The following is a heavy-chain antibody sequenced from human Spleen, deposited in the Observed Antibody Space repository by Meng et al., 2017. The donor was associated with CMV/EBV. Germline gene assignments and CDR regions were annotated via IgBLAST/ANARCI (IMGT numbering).Heavy chain of an antibody. Sequence: ASVKVSCKASGGTFSSYAISWVRQAPGQGLEWMGWISLNSGGTNYAQKFQDRVTLTRDTSIRTAYMELSRLRSDDTAVYYCARNPNKSQRNEPYAMDVWGQGTTVTVSS. CDR2: ISLNSGGT. CDR3: ARNPNKSQRNEPYAMDV. V-gene: IGHV1-2*02. D-gene: IGHD1/OR15-1a*01. CDR1: GGTFSSYA. J-gene: IGHJ6*02.